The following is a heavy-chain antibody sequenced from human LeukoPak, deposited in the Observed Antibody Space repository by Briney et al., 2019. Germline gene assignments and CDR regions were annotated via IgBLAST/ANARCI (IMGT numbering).Heavy chain of an antibody. CDR2: MNPNSGNT. CDR3: ARGRLERRRRNYYYYYMDV. D-gene: IGHD1-1*01. Sequence: ASVKVSCKASGYTFTSYDINWVRQAPGQGLEWMGWMNPNSGNTDYAQKFQGRVTITRNTSISTAYMERSSRRSEDTAVCYCARGRLERRRRNYYYYYMDVWGKGTTVTVSS. J-gene: IGHJ6*03. V-gene: IGHV1-8*03. CDR1: GYTFTSYD.